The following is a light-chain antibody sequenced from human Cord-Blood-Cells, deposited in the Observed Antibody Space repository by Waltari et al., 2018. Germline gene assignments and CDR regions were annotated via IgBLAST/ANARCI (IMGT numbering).Light chain of an antibody. CDR1: SSDVGGYNY. J-gene: IGLJ1*01. Sequence: QSALTQPRSVSRSPGQSVTISCTGTSSDVGGYNYVSWYQQHPGKAPKLMIYDVSKRPSGVPDRFSGYKSGNTAYLTISGLQAEYEADYYCCSYAGSYTYVFGTGTKVTVL. V-gene: IGLV2-11*01. CDR3: CSYAGSYTYV. CDR2: DVS.